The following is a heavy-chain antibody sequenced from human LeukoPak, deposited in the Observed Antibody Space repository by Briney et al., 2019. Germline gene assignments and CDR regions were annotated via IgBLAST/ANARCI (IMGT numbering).Heavy chain of an antibody. V-gene: IGHV3-74*01. D-gene: IGHD3-22*01. Sequence: GGSLRLSCAASGFTFSSYWMHWVRQAPGKGLVWVSRINSDGSSTSYANSVKGRFTISRDNAENTLYLQMNSLRAEDTAVYYCARRRTYYYDSSGYVDYWGQGTLVTVSS. J-gene: IGHJ4*02. CDR1: GFTFSSYW. CDR2: INSDGSST. CDR3: ARRRTYYYDSSGYVDY.